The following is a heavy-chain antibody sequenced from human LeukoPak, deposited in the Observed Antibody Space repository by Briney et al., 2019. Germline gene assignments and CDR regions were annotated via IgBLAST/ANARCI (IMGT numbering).Heavy chain of an antibody. J-gene: IGHJ5*02. CDR1: GGTFSSYA. D-gene: IGHD4-17*01. V-gene: IGHV1-69*06. CDR3: ARDGDGDEYNWFDP. Sequence: GASVKVSCKASGGTFSSYAISWVRQAPGQGLEWMGGIIPIFGTANYAQKFQGRVTITADKSTSTAYMELSSLRSEDTAVYYCARDGDGDEYNWFDPWGQGTLVTVSS. CDR2: IIPIFGTA.